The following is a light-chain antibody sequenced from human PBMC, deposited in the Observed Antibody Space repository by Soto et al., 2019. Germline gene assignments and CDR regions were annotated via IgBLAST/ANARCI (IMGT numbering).Light chain of an antibody. CDR3: QPSLS. J-gene: IGKJ1*01. CDR1: QSISSY. V-gene: IGKV1-39*01. Sequence: DIQMTQSTSSLSASVGDRVTITCRASQSISSYLNWYQQKPGKAPKLLIYAASSLQSGVPSRFSGSGSGTDFTLTISSLQPEDFATYYCQPSLSFGQGTKVEIK. CDR2: AAS.